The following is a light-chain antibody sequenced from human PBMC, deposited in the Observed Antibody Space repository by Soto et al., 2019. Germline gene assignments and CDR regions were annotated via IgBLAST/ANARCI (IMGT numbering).Light chain of an antibody. V-gene: IGKV3-11*01. CDR1: QSIISY. Sequence: DIVLTQSPATLSLSPGERATLSCRASQSIISYLAWYQQKPGQAPRLLIYDGSNRATGIPARFSGGGSGTDFTLTISSLEPEDFAVYYCQQRYNWPPITFGQGTRLEIK. CDR3: QQRYNWPPIT. CDR2: DGS. J-gene: IGKJ5*01.